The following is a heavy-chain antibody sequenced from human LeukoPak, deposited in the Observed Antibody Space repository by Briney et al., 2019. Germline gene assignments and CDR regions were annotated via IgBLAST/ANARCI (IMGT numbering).Heavy chain of an antibody. CDR1: GFTFSSCA. CDR3: AWTGLAVAPY. CDR2: ISGSGGST. D-gene: IGHD6-19*01. J-gene: IGHJ4*02. Sequence: GGSLRLSCTASGFTFSSCAMNWVRQAPGKGLEWVSAISGSGGSTYYADSVKGRFTISRDNSKNTLYLQMNSLRAEDTAVYYCAWTGLAVAPYWGQGTLVTVSS. V-gene: IGHV3-23*01.